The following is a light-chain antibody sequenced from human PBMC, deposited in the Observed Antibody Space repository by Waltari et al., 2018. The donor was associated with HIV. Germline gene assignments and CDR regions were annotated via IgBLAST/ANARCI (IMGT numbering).Light chain of an antibody. J-gene: IGLJ2*01. Sequence: SYMLTQSPSVSVAPGKTAAITCGGNDIGSKRVHWYQHKSGQAPVLIIYDDDDRPSGLPERFSGSNSANTATLTITRVEAGDEADYFCQVWDFRSDEVIFGGGTKMTVL. CDR1: DIGSKR. V-gene: IGLV3-21*04. CDR3: QVWDFRSDEVI. CDR2: DDD.